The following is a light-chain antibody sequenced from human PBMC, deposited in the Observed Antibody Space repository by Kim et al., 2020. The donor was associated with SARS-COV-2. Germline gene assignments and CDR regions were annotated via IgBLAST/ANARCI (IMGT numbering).Light chain of an antibody. J-gene: IGLJ1*01. V-gene: IGLV3-1*01. Sequence: SYELTQPPSVSVSPGHTARITCSGDKLGDKYTYWYQQRPGQSPVLVMSEDTKRPSGIPERFSGSNSGNTATLTISETQAVDEAAYYCQAWDSKTVVFGTGTKVTVL. CDR2: EDT. CDR3: QAWDSKTVV. CDR1: KLGDKY.